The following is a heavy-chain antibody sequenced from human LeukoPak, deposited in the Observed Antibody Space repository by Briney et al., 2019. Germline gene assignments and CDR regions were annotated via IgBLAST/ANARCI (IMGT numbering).Heavy chain of an antibody. Sequence: SETLSLTCTVSGGSISSYYWSWIRQPPGKGLEWIGYIYYSGSTNYNPSLKSRVTISVDTSKNQFSLKLSSVTAADTAVYYCARDDSSGYYDTWGQGTLVTVSS. CDR1: GGSISSYY. J-gene: IGHJ5*02. D-gene: IGHD3-22*01. CDR3: ARDDSSGYYDT. CDR2: IYYSGST. V-gene: IGHV4-59*01.